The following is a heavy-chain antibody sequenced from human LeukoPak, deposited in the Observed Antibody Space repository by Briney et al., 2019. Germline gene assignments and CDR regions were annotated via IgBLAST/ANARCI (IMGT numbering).Heavy chain of an antibody. CDR1: GFTFSGYS. CDR3: ARVHAAYPFDY. J-gene: IGHJ4*02. V-gene: IGHV3-21*04. D-gene: IGHD2-15*01. CDR2: ISSSSDYI. Sequence: GGSLRLSCAASGFTFSGYSMNWVRQAPGRGLEWVSSISSSSDYIYYADSVKGRFTISRDNAKNSLYLQMNSLRAEDTAVYYCARVHAAYPFDYWGQGTLVTVSS.